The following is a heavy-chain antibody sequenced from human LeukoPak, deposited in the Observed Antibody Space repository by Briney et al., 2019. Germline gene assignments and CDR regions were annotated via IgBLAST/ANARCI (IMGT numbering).Heavy chain of an antibody. D-gene: IGHD6-6*01. CDR1: GFTFSSYG. V-gene: IGHV3-33*06. Sequence: PGRSLRLSCAASGFTFSSYGMHWVRQAPGKGLEWVAVMWYDGSKDYYADSVKGRFTISRDTSKNTLYLQMNNLRAEDTAVYYRAKDRETYEYTFDYWGQGTLVTVSS. J-gene: IGHJ4*02. CDR2: MWYDGSKD. CDR3: AKDRETYEYTFDY.